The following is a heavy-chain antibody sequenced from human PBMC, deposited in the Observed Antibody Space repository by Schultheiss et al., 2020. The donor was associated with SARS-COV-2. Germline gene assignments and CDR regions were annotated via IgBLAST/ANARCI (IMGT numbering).Heavy chain of an antibody. J-gene: IGHJ6*02. CDR1: GFTFSSYA. CDR2: ISYDGSNK. CDR3: ARDRSGSYRSGMDV. D-gene: IGHD3-10*01. V-gene: IGHV3-30*03. Sequence: GGSLRLSCAASGFTFSSYAMSWVRQAPGKGLEWVAVISYDGSNKYYADSVKGRFTISRDNSKNTLYLQMNSLRAEDTAVYYCARDRSGSYRSGMDVWGQGTTVTVSS.